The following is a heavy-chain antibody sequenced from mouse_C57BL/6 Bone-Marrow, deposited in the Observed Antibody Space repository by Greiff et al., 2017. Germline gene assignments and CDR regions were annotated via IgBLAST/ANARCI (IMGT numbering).Heavy chain of an antibody. CDR1: GFTFSSYG. CDR2: ISSGGSYT. Sequence: EVMLVESGGDLVKPGGSLKLSCAASGFTFSSYGMSWVRQTPDKRLEWVATISSGGSYTYYPDSVKGRFTISRDNAKNTLYLQMSSLKSEDTAMYYCARGDVTTVVATSDYWGQGTTLTVSS. D-gene: IGHD1-1*01. V-gene: IGHV5-6*02. CDR3: ARGDVTTVVATSDY. J-gene: IGHJ2*01.